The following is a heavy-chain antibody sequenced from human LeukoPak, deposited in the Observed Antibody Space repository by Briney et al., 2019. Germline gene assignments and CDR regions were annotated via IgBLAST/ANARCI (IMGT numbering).Heavy chain of an antibody. D-gene: IGHD4-17*01. CDR3: ARGDYGDYPYGMDV. J-gene: IGHJ6*02. V-gene: IGHV1-18*01. CDR2: ISAYNGNT. CDR1: GYTFTSYG. Sequence: ASVKVSCTASGYTFTSYGISWVRQAPGKGLEWMGWISAYNGNTNYAQKLQGRVTMTTDTSTSTAYMELRSLRSDDTAVYYCARGDYGDYPYGMDVWGQGTTVTVSS.